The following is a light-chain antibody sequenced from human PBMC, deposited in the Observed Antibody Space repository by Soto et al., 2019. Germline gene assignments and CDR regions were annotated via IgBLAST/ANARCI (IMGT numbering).Light chain of an antibody. CDR1: ESIDNW. J-gene: IGKJ1*01. CDR3: QQYHSYWT. Sequence: DIQVTQSPSTLSASLVDAVTITCRASESIDNWLAWYQQKPGKAPKLLIFAASTLVRGVPSRFSGSGSGTEFTLTISSLQTDDFSTYYCQQYHSYWTFGQGTKVDIK. V-gene: IGKV1-5*01. CDR2: AAS.